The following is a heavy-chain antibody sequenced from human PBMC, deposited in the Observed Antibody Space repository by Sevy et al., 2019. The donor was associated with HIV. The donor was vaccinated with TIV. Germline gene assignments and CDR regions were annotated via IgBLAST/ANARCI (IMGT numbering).Heavy chain of an antibody. V-gene: IGHV3-23*01. D-gene: IGHD2-8*01. Sequence: GWSLGLSCAASGFTFSKYSMSWVRQPPGKGLEWVSTLSFGCGEINYADSVKGRFTISRDNSKSSVYLQMNNLRPEDTAVYYCAREGCTKPHDYWGQGTLVTVSS. CDR3: AREGCTKPHDY. CDR2: LSFGCGEI. CDR1: GFTFSKYS. J-gene: IGHJ4*02.